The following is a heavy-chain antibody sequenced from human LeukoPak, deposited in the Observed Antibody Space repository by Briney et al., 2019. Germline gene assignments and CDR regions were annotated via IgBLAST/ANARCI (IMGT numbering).Heavy chain of an antibody. CDR1: GFSFTTSA. CDR3: AADHQFSGWESAYGMDV. Sequence: ASVKVSCKASGFSFTTSAMQWVRQARGQRLEWIGWIVVDSGHTRYAQKFQERITITRDMSTSTAYMQLSSLRSEDTAVYYCAADHQFSGWESAYGMDVWGQGTTVTVSS. J-gene: IGHJ6*02. D-gene: IGHD6-19*01. CDR2: IVVDSGHT. V-gene: IGHV1-58*02.